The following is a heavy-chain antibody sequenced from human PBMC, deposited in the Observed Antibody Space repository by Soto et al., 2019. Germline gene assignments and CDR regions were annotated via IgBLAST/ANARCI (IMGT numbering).Heavy chain of an antibody. J-gene: IGHJ6*03. D-gene: IGHD1-26*01. V-gene: IGHV4-59*01. CDR1: GGSISPYY. CDR3: ARDSYYARTTYYYYMDV. Sequence: SETLSLTCTVSGGSISPYYWSWIRQPPGKGLEWIGDIYYTGVTNYSPSLTSRVTISVDTSKNQFSLKLTSVTTADTALYYCARDSYYARTTYYYYMDVWGKGTTVTVSS. CDR2: IYYTGVT.